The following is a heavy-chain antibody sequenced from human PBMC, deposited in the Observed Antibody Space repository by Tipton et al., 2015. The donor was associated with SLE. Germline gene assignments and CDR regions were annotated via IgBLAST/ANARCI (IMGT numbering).Heavy chain of an antibody. CDR1: GGSIFSSY. CDR3: ARLDTIFGVLN. V-gene: IGHV4-59*12. CDR2: IDFSGST. D-gene: IGHD3-3*01. J-gene: IGHJ4*02. Sequence: TLSLTCTVSGGSIFSSYWSWIRQTPGKGLEWIGCIDFSGSTNYNPSLRSRVTMSVKSSNNQFSLKLSSVTAADTAVYYCARLDTIFGVLNWGQGTLVTVSS.